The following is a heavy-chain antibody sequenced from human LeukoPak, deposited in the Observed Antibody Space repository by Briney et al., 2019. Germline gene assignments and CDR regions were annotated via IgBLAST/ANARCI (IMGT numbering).Heavy chain of an antibody. D-gene: IGHD6-13*01. Sequence: GGSLGLSCAASGFTFSSYAMSWVRQAPGKGLEWVSAISGSGGSTYYADSVKGRFTISRDNSKNTLYLQMNSLRAEDTAVYYCAKVVAAAGRGYYFHYWGQGTLVTVSS. CDR1: GFTFSSYA. CDR3: AKVVAAAGRGYYFHY. CDR2: ISGSGGST. V-gene: IGHV3-23*01. J-gene: IGHJ4*02.